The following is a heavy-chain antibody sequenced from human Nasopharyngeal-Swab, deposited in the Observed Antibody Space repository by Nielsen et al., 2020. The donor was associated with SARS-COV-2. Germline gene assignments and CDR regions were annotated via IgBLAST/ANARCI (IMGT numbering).Heavy chain of an antibody. V-gene: IGHV4-39*01. CDR3: ARPNTPEDIVVVPAAIAFDI. CDR2: IYYSGST. D-gene: IGHD2-2*01. J-gene: IGHJ3*02. Sequence: PGKGLEWIGSIYYSGSTYYNPSLKSRVTISVDTSKNQFSLKLSPVTAADTAVYYCARPNTPEDIVVVPAAIAFDIWGQGTMVTVSS.